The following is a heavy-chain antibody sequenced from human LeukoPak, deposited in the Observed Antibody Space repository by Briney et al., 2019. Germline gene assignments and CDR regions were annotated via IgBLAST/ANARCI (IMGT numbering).Heavy chain of an antibody. J-gene: IGHJ4*02. Sequence: GGTLRLSCAASGFTFSSYGMSWVRQAPGKGREWVGRIKSKTDGGTTDYAAPVKGRFTISRDDSKNTPYLQMNSLKTEDTAVYYCTTSAYYDSTSADYWGQGTLVTVSS. D-gene: IGHD3-22*01. CDR1: GFTFSSYG. V-gene: IGHV3-15*01. CDR2: IKSKTDGGTT. CDR3: TTSAYYDSTSADY.